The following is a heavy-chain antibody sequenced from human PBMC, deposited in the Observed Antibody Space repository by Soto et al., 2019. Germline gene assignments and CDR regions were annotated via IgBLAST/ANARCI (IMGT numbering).Heavy chain of an antibody. CDR3: ARDPYVDLLYFDY. V-gene: IGHV4-31*03. CDR1: GTSIGSSGSY. Sequence: SETLSLTCTVSGTSIGSSGSYWNWIRHHPGKGLEWIGYMYSSGSTYYNPSLKSRLTISLDTSKNQFSLKLTSVTAADTAVYFCARDPYVDLLYFDYWGQGTLVTVSS. D-gene: IGHD3-16*01. CDR2: MYSSGST. J-gene: IGHJ4*02.